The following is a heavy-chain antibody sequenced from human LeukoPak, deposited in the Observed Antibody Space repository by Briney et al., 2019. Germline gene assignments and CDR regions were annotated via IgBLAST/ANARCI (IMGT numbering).Heavy chain of an antibody. D-gene: IGHD4-17*01. CDR1: GGSISSYY. V-gene: IGHV4-4*07. CDR3: ARSTPAKLYGDYYFDY. Sequence: SETLSLTCTVSGGSISSYYWSWIRQPAGKGLEWIGRIYTSGSTNYNPSLKSRVTMSVGTSKNQFSLKLSSVTAADTAVYYCARSTPAKLYGDYYFDYWGQGTLVTVSS. J-gene: IGHJ4*02. CDR2: IYTSGST.